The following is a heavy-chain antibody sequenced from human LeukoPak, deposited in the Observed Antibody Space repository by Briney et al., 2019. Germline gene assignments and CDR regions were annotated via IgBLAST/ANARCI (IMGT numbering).Heavy chain of an antibody. J-gene: IGHJ4*02. CDR3: ARDLSPHYYDSSGGGY. Sequence: SVKVSCKASGGTFSSYAISWVRQAPGQGLEWMGGIIPIFGTANYAQKFQGRVTITADESTSTAYMELSSLRSEDTAVYYRARDLSPHYYDSSGGGYWGQGTLVTVSS. V-gene: IGHV1-69*13. D-gene: IGHD3-22*01. CDR1: GGTFSSYA. CDR2: IIPIFGTA.